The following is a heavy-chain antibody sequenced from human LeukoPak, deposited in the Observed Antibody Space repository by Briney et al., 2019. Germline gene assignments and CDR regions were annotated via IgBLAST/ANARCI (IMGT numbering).Heavy chain of an antibody. CDR1: GFTFSSYA. J-gene: IGHJ3*02. D-gene: IGHD3-22*01. V-gene: IGHV3-23*01. CDR3: AKDSFITTIAVVTDNDAFDI. CDR2: ISGSGGST. Sequence: GGSLRLSCAASGFTFSSYAMSWVRQAPGKGLEWVSAISGSGGSTYYADSVKGRFTISRDNSKNTLYLQMNSLRAEDTAVYYCAKDSFITTIAVVTDNDAFDIWGQGTMVTVSS.